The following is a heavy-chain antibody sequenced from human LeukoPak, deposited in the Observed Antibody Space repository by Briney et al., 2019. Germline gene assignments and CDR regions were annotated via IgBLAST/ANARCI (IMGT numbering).Heavy chain of an antibody. CDR3: AKDLSFFGVVIPDAFDI. J-gene: IGHJ3*02. V-gene: IGHV3-23*01. Sequence: GGSLRLSCAASRFTFSSYAMSWVRQAPGKGLEWVSAISGSGGSTYYADSVKGRFTISRDNSKNTLYLQMNSLRAEDTAVYYCAKDLSFFGVVIPDAFDIWGQGTMVTVSS. CDR1: RFTFSSYA. D-gene: IGHD3-3*01. CDR2: ISGSGGST.